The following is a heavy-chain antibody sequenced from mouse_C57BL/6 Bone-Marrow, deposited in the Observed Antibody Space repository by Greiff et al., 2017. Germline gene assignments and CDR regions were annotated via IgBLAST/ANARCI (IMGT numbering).Heavy chain of an antibody. CDR3: ARCGYGGGFAY. D-gene: IGHD2-2*01. J-gene: IGHJ3*01. V-gene: IGHV1-63*01. CDR1: GYTFTNYW. Sequence: VQLQQSGAELVRPGTSVKMSCKASGYTFTNYWIGWAKQRPGHGLEWIGDIYPGGGYTNYNEKFKGKATLTADKSSSTAYMQFSSLTSEDSAIYDCARCGYGGGFAYWGQGTLVTVSA. CDR2: IYPGGGYT.